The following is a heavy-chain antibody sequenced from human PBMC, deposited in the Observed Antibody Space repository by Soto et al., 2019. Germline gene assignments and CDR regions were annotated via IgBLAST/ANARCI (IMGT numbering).Heavy chain of an antibody. V-gene: IGHV4-59*01. CDR3: ARVLGYCSGGSCYPGYGMGV. CDR2: IYYSGST. CDR1: GGSISSYY. D-gene: IGHD2-15*01. Sequence: SETLSLTCTVSGGSISSYYWSWIRQPPGKGLEWIGYIYYSGSTNYNPSLKSRVTISVDTSKNQFSLKLSSVTAADTAVYYCARVLGYCSGGSCYPGYGMGVWGQGTTVTVS. J-gene: IGHJ6*02.